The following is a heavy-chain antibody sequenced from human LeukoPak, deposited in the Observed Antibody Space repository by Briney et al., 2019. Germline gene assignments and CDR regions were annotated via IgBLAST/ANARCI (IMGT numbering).Heavy chain of an antibody. J-gene: IGHJ4*02. CDR2: IYHSGST. CDR1: GGSISSYY. CDR3: ATLTTVVTAYYFDH. Sequence: SETLSLTCTVSGGSISSYYWSWIRQPPGKGLEWIGYIYHSGSTDYNPSLKSRVTISVDTSKSQFSLKLTSVTAADTAVYYCATLTTVVTAYYFDHWGQGALVTVSA. V-gene: IGHV4-4*09. D-gene: IGHD4-23*01.